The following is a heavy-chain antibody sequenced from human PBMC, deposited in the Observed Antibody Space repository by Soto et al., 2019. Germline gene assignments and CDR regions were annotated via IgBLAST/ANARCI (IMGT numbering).Heavy chain of an antibody. V-gene: IGHV1-69*12. J-gene: IGHJ6*02. CDR3: ARDKDRLQLGGNYYYILDV. Sequence: QVQLVQSGAEVKKPGSSVKVSCKASGGTFSTSAISWVRQAPGQGLEWVGGIMPVFPTPDYAQNFQGRVTITAAESTNTAYLELTRLRADDTAVYYCARDKDRLQLGGNYYYILDVWGQGTEITVSS. CDR1: GGTFSTSA. D-gene: IGHD1-1*01. CDR2: IMPVFPTP.